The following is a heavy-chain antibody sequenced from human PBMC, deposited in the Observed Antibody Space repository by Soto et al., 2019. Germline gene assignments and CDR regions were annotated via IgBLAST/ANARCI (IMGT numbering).Heavy chain of an antibody. Sequence: GASVKVSCKASGYTFTSYGSSWVRQAPGQGLEWMGWISAYNGNTDYAQKLQGRVTMTTDTSTSTAYMELRSLRSDDTAVYYCARATYYYDSSGYYFHYFDYWGQRTLVTVSS. D-gene: IGHD3-22*01. CDR2: ISAYNGNT. CDR1: GYTFTSYG. V-gene: IGHV1-18*01. J-gene: IGHJ4*02. CDR3: ARATYYYDSSGYYFHYFDY.